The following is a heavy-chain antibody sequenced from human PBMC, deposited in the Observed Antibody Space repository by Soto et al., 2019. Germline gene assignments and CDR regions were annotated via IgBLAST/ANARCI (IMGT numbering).Heavy chain of an antibody. CDR1: GFSFRNYF. J-gene: IGHJ5*02. CDR2: INPRGDIT. V-gene: IGHV1-46*01. D-gene: IGHD4-17*01. CDR3: ARDNSQDYGTPAASSWFHP. Sequence: QAHLVQSGADVKKPGAPGSLPSRPPGFSFRNYFIPGWRQPLGKGLGWWEKINPRGDITNYAQKFQGRVSITRDTSTSTVYMALSSLRYEDTAVYYCARDNSQDYGTPAASSWFHPWGQGTPVTVSS.